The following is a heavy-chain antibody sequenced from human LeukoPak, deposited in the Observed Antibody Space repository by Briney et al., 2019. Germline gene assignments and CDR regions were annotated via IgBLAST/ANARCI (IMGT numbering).Heavy chain of an antibody. J-gene: IGHJ4*02. V-gene: IGHV3-30*04. CDR1: GFTFSSYA. CDR3: AGYGERTFDY. CDR2: ISYDGSNK. D-gene: IGHD4-17*01. Sequence: GRSLRLSCAASGFTFSSYAMHWVRQAPGKGLEWVAVISYDGSNKYYADSVKGRFTISRDNSKNTLYLQMNSLRAEDTAVYYCAGYGERTFDYWGQGTLVTVSS.